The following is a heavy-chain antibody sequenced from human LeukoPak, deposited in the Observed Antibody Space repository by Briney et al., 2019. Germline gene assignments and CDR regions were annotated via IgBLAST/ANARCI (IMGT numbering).Heavy chain of an antibody. CDR3: ARARFGTAGADY. D-gene: IGHD1-1*01. CDR2: ISSSGSTI. J-gene: IGHJ4*02. V-gene: IGHV3-48*03. CDR1: GFSFSAYA. Sequence: AGGSLRLSCAASGFSFSAYAVSWVRQAPGKGLEWVSYISSSGSTIYYADSVKGRFTISRDNAKNSLYLQMNSLRAEDTAVYYCARARFGTAGADYWGQGTLVTVSS.